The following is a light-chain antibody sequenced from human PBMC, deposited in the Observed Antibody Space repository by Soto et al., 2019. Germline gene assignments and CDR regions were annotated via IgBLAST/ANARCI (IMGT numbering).Light chain of an antibody. Sequence: QSALTQPASVSGSPGQSLTISCTGTSSDVGDYNYVSWYQQQPGKAPKVMIYDVSNRPSGVSNRFSGSKSGNTASLTISGLQAEDEADYYCSSYTSSSTLVFGTGTKVTVL. J-gene: IGLJ1*01. CDR1: SSDVGDYNY. CDR2: DVS. V-gene: IGLV2-14*01. CDR3: SSYTSSSTLV.